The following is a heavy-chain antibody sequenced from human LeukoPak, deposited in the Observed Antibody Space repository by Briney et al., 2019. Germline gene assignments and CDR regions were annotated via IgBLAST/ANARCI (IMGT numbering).Heavy chain of an antibody. CDR1: GFTFSSYA. D-gene: IGHD3-9*01. CDR2: ISAGGGNT. V-gene: IGHV3-23*01. Sequence: GSLRLSCAASGFTFSSYAMSWVRQAPGKGLEWVSAISAGGGNTYHADSVKGRFTISRDNSKNTLHLQMNSLRAEDTAVYYCAKTQSGGTYRDLTYWGQGTLVTVSS. J-gene: IGHJ4*02. CDR3: AKTQSGGTYRDLTY.